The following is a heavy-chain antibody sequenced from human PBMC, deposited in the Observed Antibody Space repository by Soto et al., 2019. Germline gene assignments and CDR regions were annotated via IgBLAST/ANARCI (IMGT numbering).Heavy chain of an antibody. CDR2: ITGSGGRT. V-gene: IGHV3-23*01. Sequence: EVHLLESGGGLVQPGGSLRLSCTASGFTFSSYAMTWVRQAPGRGLEGVSGITGSGGRTYYGDSVKGRFTISRDNSKSRLYLQMNSLTAEDTAVYYCAKDTRYGDYVRWFASWGQGTLVTVSS. CDR3: AKDTRYGDYVRWFAS. D-gene: IGHD4-17*01. J-gene: IGHJ5*01. CDR1: GFTFSSYA.